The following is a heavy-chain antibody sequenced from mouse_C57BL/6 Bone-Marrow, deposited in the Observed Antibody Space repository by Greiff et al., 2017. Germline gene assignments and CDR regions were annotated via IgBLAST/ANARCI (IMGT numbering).Heavy chain of an antibody. D-gene: IGHD1-1*01. Sequence: EVQLQQSGTVLARPGASVKMSCKTSGYTFTSYWMHWVKQRPGQGLEWIGAIYPGNSDTSYNQKFKGKAKLTAVTSASTAYMERSSLTNEDSAVYYCTKEYDGSSPAWFAYWGQGTLVTVSA. J-gene: IGHJ3*01. CDR2: IYPGNSDT. CDR3: TKEYDGSSPAWFAY. V-gene: IGHV1-5*01. CDR1: GYTFTSYW.